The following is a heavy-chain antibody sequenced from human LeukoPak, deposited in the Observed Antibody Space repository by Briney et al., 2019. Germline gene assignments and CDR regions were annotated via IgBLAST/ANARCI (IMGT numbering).Heavy chain of an antibody. CDR3: ARDHSKKIASSWYLNWFDP. CDR2: IIPIFGTA. Sequence: GASVKVSCKASGGTFSSYAISWVRQAPGQGLEWMGGIIPIFGTANYAQKFQGRVTITADESTSTAYMELSSLRSDDTAVYYCARDHSKKIASSWYLNWFDPWGQGTLVTVSS. CDR1: GGTFSSYA. D-gene: IGHD6-13*01. J-gene: IGHJ5*02. V-gene: IGHV1-69*13.